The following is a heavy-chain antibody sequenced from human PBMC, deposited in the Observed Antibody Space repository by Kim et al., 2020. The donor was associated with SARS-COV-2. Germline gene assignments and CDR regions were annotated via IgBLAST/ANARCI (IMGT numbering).Heavy chain of an antibody. D-gene: IGHD6-19*01. CDR3: ARAGSGWYGGGFDT. V-gene: IGHV3-13*01. Sequence: GYVKGRFTISRESAKNSLYLQMNRLRDGDTAVYYCARAGSGWYGGGFDTWGQGTLVSVSS. J-gene: IGHJ5*02.